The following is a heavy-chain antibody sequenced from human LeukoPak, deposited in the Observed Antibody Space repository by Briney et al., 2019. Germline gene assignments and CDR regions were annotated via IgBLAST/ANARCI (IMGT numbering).Heavy chain of an antibody. D-gene: IGHD5-12*01. V-gene: IGHV1-69*04. Sequence: SVEVSCKASGGTFSSYAISWVRQAPGQGLEWMGRIIPILGIANYAQKFQGRVTITADRSTSTAYMELSSLRSEDTAVYYCARDLRGYSGYDEGALDYWGQGTLVTVSS. CDR1: GGTFSSYA. J-gene: IGHJ4*02. CDR2: IIPILGIA. CDR3: ARDLRGYSGYDEGALDY.